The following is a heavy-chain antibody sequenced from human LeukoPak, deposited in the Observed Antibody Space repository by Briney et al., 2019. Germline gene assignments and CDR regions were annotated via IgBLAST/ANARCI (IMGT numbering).Heavy chain of an antibody. V-gene: IGHV4-59*01. J-gene: IGHJ6*02. CDR1: GGSIGSYY. Sequence: SETLSLTCTVSGGSIGSYYWSWIRQPPGKGLEWIGHIYDTSYTDYNPSVKGRVSISVDTSKNQFSLNLSSLTAADTAVYYCARADGYYYGMDVWGQGTTVTVSS. CDR3: ARADGYYYGMDV. CDR2: IYDTSYT. D-gene: IGHD5-24*01.